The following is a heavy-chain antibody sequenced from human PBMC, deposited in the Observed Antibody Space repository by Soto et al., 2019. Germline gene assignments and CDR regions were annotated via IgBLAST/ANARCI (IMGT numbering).Heavy chain of an antibody. CDR2: IYYSGST. CDR1: GGSISSYY. V-gene: IGHV4-59*01. Sequence: PSETLSLTCTVSGGSISSYYWSWIRQPPGKGLEWIGYIYYSGSTNYNPSLKRRVTISVETSKNQFSLTLSSVTAADTAVYYCARSPAILTGYYMAYYYYMDVWGKGTTVTVYS. CDR3: ARSPAILTGYYMAYYYYMDV. D-gene: IGHD3-9*01. J-gene: IGHJ6*03.